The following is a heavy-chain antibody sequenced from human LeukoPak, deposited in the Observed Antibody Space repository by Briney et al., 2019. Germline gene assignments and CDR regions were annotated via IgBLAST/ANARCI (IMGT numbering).Heavy chain of an antibody. V-gene: IGHV3-21*01. D-gene: IGHD3-9*01. CDR3: ARGHYDVLAASYKWTPDY. CDR1: GLTVNTFN. J-gene: IGHJ4*02. CDR2: ITTGGDYI. Sequence: GGSLRLSCAASGLTVNTFNMNWVRQAPGKGLEWVSSITTGGDYIYYADSVKGRFTTSRDNAKNSLSLQLTSLRVEDTAVYYCARGHYDVLAASYKWTPDYWGQGTLVTVSS.